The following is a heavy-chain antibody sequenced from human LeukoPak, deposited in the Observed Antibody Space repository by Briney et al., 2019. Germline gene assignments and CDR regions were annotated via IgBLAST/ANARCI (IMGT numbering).Heavy chain of an antibody. CDR3: ARRETHGDYGGKIRYYYYMDV. V-gene: IGHV4-34*01. D-gene: IGHD4-23*01. CDR2: INHSGNT. CDR1: GGSFSGDY. J-gene: IGHJ6*03. Sequence: PSQTLSLTCAVYGGSFSGDYWSWIRQPPGKGLEWIGGINHSGNTNSNPSLKSRVTMSVDTSKNQLSLRLSSLTAADTAMYYCARRETHGDYGGKIRYYYYMDVWGKGTTITISS.